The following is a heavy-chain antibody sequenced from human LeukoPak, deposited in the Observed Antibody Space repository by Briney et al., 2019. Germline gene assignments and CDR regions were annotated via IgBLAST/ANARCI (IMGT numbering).Heavy chain of an antibody. V-gene: IGHV4-59*01. D-gene: IGHD4-17*01. Sequence: PSETLSLTCTVSGGSINGYHWSWMRQPPGKGLEWIGYVYYSASTNYNPSLKSRVTISVDTSKKQFSLRLSSVTAAETAVYYCARGIMTTVPTFDYWGQGTQVTVSS. J-gene: IGHJ4*02. CDR2: VYYSAST. CDR1: GGSINGYH. CDR3: ARGIMTTVPTFDY.